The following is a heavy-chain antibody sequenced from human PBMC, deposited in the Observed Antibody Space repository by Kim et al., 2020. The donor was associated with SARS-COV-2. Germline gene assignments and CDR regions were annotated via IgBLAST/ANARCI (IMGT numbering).Heavy chain of an antibody. V-gene: IGHV3-7*01. J-gene: IGHJ6*02. Sequence: GGSLRLSCAASGFTFSSYWMSWVRQAPGKGLEWVANIKQDESEKYYVDSVKGRFTISRDNAKNSLYLQMNSLRAEDTAVYYCARDPPPYCSGGSCYTNYYYYAMDVWGQGTTVTVSS. D-gene: IGHD2-15*01. CDR2: IKQDESEK. CDR3: ARDPPPYCSGGSCYTNYYYYAMDV. CDR1: GFTFSSYW.